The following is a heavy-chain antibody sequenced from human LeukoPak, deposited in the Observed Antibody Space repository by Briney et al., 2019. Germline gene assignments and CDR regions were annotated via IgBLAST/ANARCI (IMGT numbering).Heavy chain of an antibody. CDR2: ISGSGGST. D-gene: IGHD6-13*01. Sequence: PGGSLRLSCAASGFTFSSYAMSWVRQAPGKGLEWVSAISGSGGSTYYADSVKGRLTISRDNSKNTLYLQMNSLRAEDTAVYYCAKGGYSSSWLGGYFDYWGQGTLVTVSS. CDR3: AKGGYSSSWLGGYFDY. CDR1: GFTFSSYA. V-gene: IGHV3-23*01. J-gene: IGHJ4*02.